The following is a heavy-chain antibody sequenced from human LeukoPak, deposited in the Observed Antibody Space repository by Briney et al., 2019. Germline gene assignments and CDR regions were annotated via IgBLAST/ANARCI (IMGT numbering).Heavy chain of an antibody. D-gene: IGHD2-2*01. Sequence: PSETLSLTCTVSGVSISSYYWSWLRQAPGKGLEGIGYIYYSGRTNYNPSLKSRVTISVDTSKNQSSLKLSSVTAADTDVYYCARVGRDCSSTSCYWYFDYWGQGTLVTVSS. J-gene: IGHJ4*02. CDR1: GVSISSYY. CDR2: IYYSGRT. CDR3: ARVGRDCSSTSCYWYFDY. V-gene: IGHV4-59*01.